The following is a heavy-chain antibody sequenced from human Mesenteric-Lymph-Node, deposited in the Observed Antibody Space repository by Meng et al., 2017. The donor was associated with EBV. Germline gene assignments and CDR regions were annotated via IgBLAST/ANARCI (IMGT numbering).Heavy chain of an antibody. J-gene: IGHJ5*02. CDR2: IYYSGST. V-gene: IGHV4-30-4*01. Sequence: GQLQESGPGLLNPSQTLSLTCAVSSGSINSGSYYWSWIRQPPGKGLEWIGYIYYSGSTYYNPSLKSRVTISVDTSKNQFSLKLKSVTAADTAVYYCARAHRVLFGELNWFDPWGQGTLVTVSS. CDR1: SGSINSGSYY. CDR3: ARAHRVLFGELNWFDP. D-gene: IGHD3-10*01.